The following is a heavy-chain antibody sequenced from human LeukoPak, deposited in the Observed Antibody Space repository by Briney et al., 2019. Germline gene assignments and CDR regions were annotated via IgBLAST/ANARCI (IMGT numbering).Heavy chain of an antibody. CDR3: TTHPDGVPIRHDYYFEN. V-gene: IGHV3-15*04. J-gene: IGHJ4*02. CDR1: GFNFNNYD. Sequence: GGSLRLSCVASGFNFNNYDLHWVRQTPGKGLEWVGRIGSQGTDYAAPVRGRFTISRDDSKSVLYLQMDSLKIEDTAMYYCTTHPDGVPIRHDYYFENWGQGALVAVST. CDR2: IGSQGT. D-gene: IGHD3-3*01.